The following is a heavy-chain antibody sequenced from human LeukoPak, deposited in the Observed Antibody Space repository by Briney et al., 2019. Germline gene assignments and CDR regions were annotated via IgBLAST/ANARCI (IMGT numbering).Heavy chain of an antibody. CDR2: ISGSGGST. J-gene: IGHJ4*02. CDR3: AKRGFEAAAYLGY. Sequence: GGTLRLSCAASGFTFSSYGMGWVRQAPGKGLEWVSAISGSGGSTYYADSVKGRFTISRDNSKNTLYLQMNSLRAEDTAVYYCAKRGFEAAAYLGYWGQGTLVTVSS. V-gene: IGHV3-23*01. CDR1: GFTFSSYG. D-gene: IGHD6-13*01.